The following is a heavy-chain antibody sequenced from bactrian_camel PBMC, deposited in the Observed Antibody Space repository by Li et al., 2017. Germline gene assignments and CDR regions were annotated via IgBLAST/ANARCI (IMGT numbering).Heavy chain of an antibody. CDR1: GYTAPSYPYFY. CDR2: IFTRGGNT. V-gene: IGHV3S32*01. Sequence: QLVESGGGSVQAGGSLRLSCATHGYTAPSYPYFYMGWFRQAPGAKREAVAAIFTRGGNTFYANSVKGRFTISVDNAKNPVMVYLQMPTLIPDDTAMYYCAAGSWVAGSLDEHAYVHWGQGTQVTVS. CDR3: AAGSWVAGSLDEHAYVH. J-gene: IGHJ4*01. D-gene: IGHD6*01.